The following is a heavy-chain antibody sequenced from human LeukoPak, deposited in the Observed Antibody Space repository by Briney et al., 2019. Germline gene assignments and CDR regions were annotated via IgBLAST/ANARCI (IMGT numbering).Heavy chain of an antibody. CDR3: ARDYYYDSSGPIGY. CDR1: GGTFSSYA. J-gene: IGHJ4*02. CDR2: ISAYNGNT. V-gene: IGHV1-18*01. D-gene: IGHD3-22*01. Sequence: ASVKVSCKASGGTFSSYAISWVRQAPGQGLEWMGWISAYNGNTNYAQKLQGRVTMTTDTSTSTAYMELRSLRSDDTAVYYCARDYYYDSSGPIGYWGQGTLVTVSS.